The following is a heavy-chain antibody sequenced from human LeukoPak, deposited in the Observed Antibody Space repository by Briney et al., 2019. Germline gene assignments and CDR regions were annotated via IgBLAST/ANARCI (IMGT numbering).Heavy chain of an antibody. Sequence: SEALSLTCTVSGDSISSTNYYWGWIRQPPGKGLEWIGSIYYSGRTYYNPSLKSRVTISVDTSKNQFSLKLSSVTAADTAVYYCARIITYYDFSCWFDPWGQGTLVTVSS. D-gene: IGHD3-3*01. CDR2: IYYSGRT. CDR3: ARIITYYDFSCWFDP. J-gene: IGHJ5*02. V-gene: IGHV4-39*01. CDR1: GDSISSTNYY.